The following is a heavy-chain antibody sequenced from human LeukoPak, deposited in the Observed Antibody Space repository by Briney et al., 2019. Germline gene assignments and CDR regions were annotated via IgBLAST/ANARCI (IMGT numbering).Heavy chain of an antibody. Sequence: PSETLSLTCAVYGGSFSDYYWSWIRQPPGTGLAWIGEIYHSGSTNYNPSLKSRVTISLDTSKNQFSLKLSSVTAADTAVYYCAREKTMVRGVIQHDAFNIWGQGTMVTVSS. CDR1: GGSFSDYY. V-gene: IGHV4-34*01. CDR3: AREKTMVRGVIQHDAFNI. CDR2: IYHSGST. J-gene: IGHJ3*02. D-gene: IGHD3-10*01.